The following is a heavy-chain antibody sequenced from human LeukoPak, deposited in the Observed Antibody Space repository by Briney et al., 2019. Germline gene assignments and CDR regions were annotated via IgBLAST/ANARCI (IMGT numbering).Heavy chain of an antibody. J-gene: IGHJ5*02. CDR1: GGSISTYY. V-gene: IGHV4-59*01. CDR2: IDYSGST. Sequence: SETLSLTCTVSGGSISTYYWSWIRQPPGKGLDWIGYIDYSGSTNYNPSLKSRVTISVDTSKNQFSLKLSSVTAADTAVYYCATNGPAYSFDPWGQGTLVAVSS. D-gene: IGHD3-16*01. CDR3: ATNGPAYSFDP.